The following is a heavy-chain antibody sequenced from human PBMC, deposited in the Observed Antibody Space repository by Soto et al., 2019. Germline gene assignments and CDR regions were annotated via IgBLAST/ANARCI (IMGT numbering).Heavy chain of an antibody. Sequence: QVQLVESGGGVVQPGRSLRLSCAASGFTFSSYGMHWVRQAPGKGLEWVAVISYDGSNKYYADSEKGRFTISRDNSKNSLYLQMNSLRAEDTAVYYCAKDREDYFDYWGQGTLVTVSS. CDR1: GFTFSSYG. V-gene: IGHV3-30*18. CDR2: ISYDGSNK. CDR3: AKDREDYFDY. J-gene: IGHJ4*02.